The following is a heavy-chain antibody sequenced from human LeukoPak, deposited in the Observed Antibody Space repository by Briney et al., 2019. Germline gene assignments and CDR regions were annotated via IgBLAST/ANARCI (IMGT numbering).Heavy chain of an antibody. D-gene: IGHD6-13*01. CDR3: ARYSKPSYYYYMDV. CDR2: IYTSGST. CDR1: GGSISSYY. J-gene: IGHJ6*03. Sequence: SETLSLTCTVSGGSISSYYWSWIRQPAGKGLEWIGRIYTSGSTNYNPSLKSRVTMSVDTSKNQFSLKLSSVTAADTAVYYCARYSKPSYYYYMDVWGKGTTVTISS. V-gene: IGHV4-4*07.